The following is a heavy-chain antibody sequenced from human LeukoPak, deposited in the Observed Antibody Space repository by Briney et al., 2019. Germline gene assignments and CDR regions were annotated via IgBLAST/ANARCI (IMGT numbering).Heavy chain of an antibody. V-gene: IGHV4-59*01. CDR1: GGSISSYY. Sequence: SETLSLTCTVSGGSISSYYWSWIRQPPGKGLEWIGYIYYSGSTNYSPSLKSRVTISVDTSKNQFSLKLSSVTAADTAVYYCASPSYSSSSWGYNWNDAPYYYYYYMDVWGKGTTVTVSS. CDR2: IYYSGST. D-gene: IGHD1-20*01. J-gene: IGHJ6*03. CDR3: ASPSYSSSSWGYNWNDAPYYYYYYMDV.